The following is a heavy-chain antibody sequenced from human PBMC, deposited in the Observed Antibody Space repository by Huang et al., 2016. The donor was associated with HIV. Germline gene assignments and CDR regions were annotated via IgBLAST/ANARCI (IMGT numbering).Heavy chain of an antibody. V-gene: IGHV3-53*01. D-gene: IGHD3-3*01. CDR3: ATFTIFGVDKGV. J-gene: IGHJ6*02. CDR1: GLSVSGNY. CDR2: FDNGDDT. Sequence: EVQVVESGGGLTQPGGSLRLSCVVSGLSVSGNYMTWVRQAPGKGREGIEVFDNGDDTFYADSVKGRFTISRDNSRNTVFLQMNSLRAEDTAVYYCATFTIFGVDKGVWGQGTTVTVSS.